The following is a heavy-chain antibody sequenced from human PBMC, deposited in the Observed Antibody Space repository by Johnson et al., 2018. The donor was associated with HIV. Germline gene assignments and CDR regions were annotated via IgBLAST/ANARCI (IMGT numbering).Heavy chain of an antibody. Sequence: QVQLVESGGGVVQPGRSLRLSCAASGFTFSSYAMHWVRQAPGKGLEWVAVISYDGSNKYYADSVKGRFTISRDNAKNSLYLQMNSLRAEDTAVYYCAREARRYHYDAFDIWGQGTLVTVSS. J-gene: IGHJ3*02. CDR3: AREARRYHYDAFDI. CDR2: ISYDGSNK. CDR1: GFTFSSYA. V-gene: IGHV3-30*04. D-gene: IGHD1-20*01.